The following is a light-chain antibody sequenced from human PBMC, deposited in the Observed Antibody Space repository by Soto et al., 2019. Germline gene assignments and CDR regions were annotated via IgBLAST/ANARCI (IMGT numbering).Light chain of an antibody. Sequence: DIQMTQSPSSLSASVGDRVTVTCRASQSISTFLNWYQQKPGKAPNLLIYTTSTLHGGVPSRFSGSGSGTDFTLATRSLQPETFATYYCQPSFTAPWTFAQGTRVEIK. CDR3: QPSFTAPWT. J-gene: IGKJ1*01. CDR1: QSISTF. V-gene: IGKV1-39*01. CDR2: TTS.